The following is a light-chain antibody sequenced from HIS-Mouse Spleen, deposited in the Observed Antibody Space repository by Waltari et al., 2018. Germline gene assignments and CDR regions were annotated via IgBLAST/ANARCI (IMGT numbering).Light chain of an antibody. J-gene: IGKJ4*01. Sequence: DIVMTQSPDSLAVSLGERATINCKSSQSVLYSSNNKNYLAWYQQKPGQPPKLLIYWASTRESGFPDRFSGSGSGTDFTLTISCLQSEDFATYYCQQYYSYPLPFGGGTKVEIK. CDR3: QQYYSYPLP. V-gene: IGKV4-1*01. CDR1: QSVLYSSNNKNY. CDR2: WAS.